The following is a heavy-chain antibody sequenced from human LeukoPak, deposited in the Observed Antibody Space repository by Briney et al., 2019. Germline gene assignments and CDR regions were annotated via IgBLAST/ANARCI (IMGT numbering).Heavy chain of an antibody. J-gene: IGHJ4*02. Sequence: PSETLSLTCTVSGGSISSGTYYWSWIRQPAGKGLEWIGRIYTSGSTNYNPSLKSRITISVDTSKNQFSLKLSSVTAADTAVYYCARVLSFYCSSTSCYSAYYFDYWGQGTLVTVSS. D-gene: IGHD2-2*01. CDR2: IYTSGST. CDR1: GGSISSGTYY. CDR3: ARVLSFYCSSTSCYSAYYFDY. V-gene: IGHV4-61*02.